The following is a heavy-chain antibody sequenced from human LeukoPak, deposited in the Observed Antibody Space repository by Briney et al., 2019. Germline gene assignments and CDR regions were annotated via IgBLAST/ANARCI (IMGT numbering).Heavy chain of an antibody. J-gene: IGHJ6*03. CDR1: GFAFNTYG. CDR3: ARGNSHYYYYMDV. V-gene: IGHV3-33*01. CDR2: IWFDGSIE. D-gene: IGHD2/OR15-2a*01. Sequence: GGSLRLSCAASGFAFNTYGMHWARQAPGKGLEWVAVIWFDGSIEYYADSVKGRFTISRDNSINTLYQQMDSLRAEDTAVYYCARGNSHYYYYMDVWGKGTTVTVSS.